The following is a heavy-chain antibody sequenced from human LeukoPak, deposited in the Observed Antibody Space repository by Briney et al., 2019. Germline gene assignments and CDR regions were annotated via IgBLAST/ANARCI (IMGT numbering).Heavy chain of an antibody. Sequence: ASVKVSCKASGGTFSSYAISWVRQAPGQGLEWMGGIIPIFGTANYAQKFQGRVTITADKSTSTAYVELSSLRSEDTAVYYCARAVKQWLVGYAFDIWGQGTMVTVSS. CDR2: IIPIFGTA. V-gene: IGHV1-69*06. J-gene: IGHJ3*02. CDR1: GGTFSSYA. D-gene: IGHD6-19*01. CDR3: ARAVKQWLVGYAFDI.